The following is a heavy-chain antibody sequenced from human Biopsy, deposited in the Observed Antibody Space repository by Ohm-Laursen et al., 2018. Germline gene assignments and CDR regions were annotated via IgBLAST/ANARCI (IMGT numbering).Heavy chain of an antibody. J-gene: IGHJ4*02. D-gene: IGHD5-12*01. V-gene: IGHV4-31*03. CDR2: IFCSANT. CDR3: ARLGSGDYFPTFFDF. Sequence: TLSLTCTVSGVSINGGRYYWNWIRHHPGKGLEWIGNIFCSANTYYNPSLKSRVTISVDTSKNQFSLKLSSVTAADTAVYYCARLGSGDYFPTFFDFWGQGALVTVSS. CDR1: GVSINGGRYY.